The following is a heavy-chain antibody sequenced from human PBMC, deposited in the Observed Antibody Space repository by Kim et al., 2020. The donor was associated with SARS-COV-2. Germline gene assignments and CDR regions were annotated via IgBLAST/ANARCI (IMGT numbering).Heavy chain of an antibody. Sequence: SETLSLTCAVYGGSFSGYYWSWIRQPPGKGLEWIGEINHSGSTNYNPSLKSRVTISVDTSKNQFSLKLSSVTAADTAVYYCARSRRTTVKRFDYWGQGTLVTVSS. CDR1: GGSFSGYY. CDR3: ARSRRTTVKRFDY. V-gene: IGHV4-34*01. CDR2: INHSGST. J-gene: IGHJ4*02. D-gene: IGHD4-17*01.